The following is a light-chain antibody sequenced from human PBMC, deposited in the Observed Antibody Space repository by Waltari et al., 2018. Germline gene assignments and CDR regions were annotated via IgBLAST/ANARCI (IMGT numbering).Light chain of an antibody. V-gene: IGLV2-14*03. CDR1: SIDVGDYDH. CDR2: DVR. J-gene: IGLJ1*01. CDR3: SSYTTSSTL. Sequence: QSALTQPASVSGSPGQSITISCTGTSIDVGDYDHVSWYQQHPGKAPKLMIYDVRKRPSGVSIRFAGAKSGNTASLTISGLQAEDEADYYCSSYTTSSTLFGTGTKVTVL.